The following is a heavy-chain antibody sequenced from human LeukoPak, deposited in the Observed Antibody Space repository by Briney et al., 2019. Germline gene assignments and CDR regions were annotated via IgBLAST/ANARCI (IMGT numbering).Heavy chain of an antibody. D-gene: IGHD3-22*01. Sequence: PGGSLRLSCAASGFTFSNFAMSWVRQAPGKGLEWVPGISSSGGSTDYADSVKGRFTISRDNSKNTLYLQMNSLRVEDTAVYYCARKRERYYDSLIDYWGQGTLVTVSS. V-gene: IGHV3-23*01. CDR2: ISSSGGST. CDR1: GFTFSNFA. J-gene: IGHJ4*02. CDR3: ARKRERYYDSLIDY.